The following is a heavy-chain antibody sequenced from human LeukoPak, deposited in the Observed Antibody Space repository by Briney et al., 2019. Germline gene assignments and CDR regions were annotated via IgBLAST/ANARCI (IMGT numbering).Heavy chain of an antibody. Sequence: PSETLSLTCSVSIDSAYYWGWIRQPPGKGLEWVGSISRDGNPSYNPSLKSRVTLSIQTSQNQISLKLSSVTAADTAVYYCARQGASITLIDYWGQGTLVTVSS. V-gene: IGHV4-38-2*01. J-gene: IGHJ4*02. D-gene: IGHD1-20*01. CDR3: ARQGASITLIDY. CDR1: IDSAYY. CDR2: ISRDGNP.